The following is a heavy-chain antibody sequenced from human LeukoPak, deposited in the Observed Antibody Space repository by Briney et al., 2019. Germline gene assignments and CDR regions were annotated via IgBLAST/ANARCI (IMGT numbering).Heavy chain of an antibody. CDR2: ISSSSNNI. J-gene: IGHJ4*02. CDR1: GFTFSSYS. V-gene: IGHV3-48*02. CDR3: ARESVRGYSYGNFDY. Sequence: PGGSLRLSCAASGFTFSSYSMNWVRQAPGMGLEWVSYISSSSNNIYYTDSVKGRLTISRDNAKNSLYLKMQSLRDEDTALYYCARESVRGYSYGNFDYWGQGTLVTVSS. D-gene: IGHD5-18*01.